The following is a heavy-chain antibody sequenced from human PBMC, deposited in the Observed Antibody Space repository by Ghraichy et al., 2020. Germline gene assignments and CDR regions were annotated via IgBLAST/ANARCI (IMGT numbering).Heavy chain of an antibody. D-gene: IGHD3-22*01. Sequence: GGSLRLSCAASGFTFSSYAMSWVRQAPGKGLEWVSAISGSGGSTYYADSVKGRFTISRDNSKNTLYLQMNSLRADDTAVYYCAKDPSHYDSSGYYEGYWGQGTLVTVSS. CDR3: AKDPSHYDSSGYYEGY. J-gene: IGHJ4*02. V-gene: IGHV3-23*01. CDR1: GFTFSSYA. CDR2: ISGSGGST.